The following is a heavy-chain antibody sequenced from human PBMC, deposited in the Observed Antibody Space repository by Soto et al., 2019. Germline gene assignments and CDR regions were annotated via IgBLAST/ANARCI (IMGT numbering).Heavy chain of an antibody. J-gene: IGHJ4*02. V-gene: IGHV1-46*01. Sequence: QVQLVQSGAEVKKPGASVKVSCKASGYTFTSYYMHWVRQAPGQGLVWMGIINPSGGSTSYAQKFQGRVTMNRDTSTRTVYMALSSLRSEDTAVYYCAREDYDKALGYWGQGTLVTVSS. D-gene: IGHD3-16*01. CDR2: INPSGGST. CDR1: GYTFTSYY. CDR3: AREDYDKALGY.